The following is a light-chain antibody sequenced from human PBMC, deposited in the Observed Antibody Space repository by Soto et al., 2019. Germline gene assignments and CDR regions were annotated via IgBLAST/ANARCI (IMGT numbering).Light chain of an antibody. CDR3: SSYTSSSSYV. CDR1: SSDVGGYIY. J-gene: IGLJ1*01. CDR2: DVS. Sequence: QSVLTQPASVSGSPGQSITISCTGTSSDVGGYIYVSWYQQHPGKAPKLMIYDVSNRPSGVSNRFSGSKSGNTASLTISGLQAEDEAEYYCSSYTSSSSYVFGTGTKVTVL. V-gene: IGLV2-14*01.